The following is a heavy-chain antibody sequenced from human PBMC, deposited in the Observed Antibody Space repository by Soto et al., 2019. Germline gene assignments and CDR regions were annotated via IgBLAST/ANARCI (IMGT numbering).Heavy chain of an antibody. V-gene: IGHV3-23*01. CDR1: GFTFSSYA. CDR3: AKGYCSSTSCYLLDY. CDR2: ISGSGGST. Sequence: TGGSLRLSCAASGFTFSSYAMSWVRQAPGKGLEWVSAISGSGGSTYYADSVKGRFTISRDNSKNTLYLQMNSLRAEDTAVYYCAKGYCSSTSCYLLDYWGQGTLVTVSS. D-gene: IGHD2-2*01. J-gene: IGHJ4*02.